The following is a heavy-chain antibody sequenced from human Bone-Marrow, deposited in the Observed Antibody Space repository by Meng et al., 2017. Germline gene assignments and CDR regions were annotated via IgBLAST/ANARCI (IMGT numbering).Heavy chain of an antibody. CDR3: AASSGWYRIDS. D-gene: IGHD6-19*01. CDR2: FHHSGTT. V-gene: IGHV4-4*02. Sequence: QVELQESGPGLVKPSGTLSLTCGVSGASVSSGYWWTRVRQPPGKGLEWIGEFHHSGTTNYNPSLRSRVTISVDTSKNQFSLRLTSVTAADTAVYYCAASSGWYRIDSWGQGTLVTVFS. CDR1: GASVSSGYW. J-gene: IGHJ4*02.